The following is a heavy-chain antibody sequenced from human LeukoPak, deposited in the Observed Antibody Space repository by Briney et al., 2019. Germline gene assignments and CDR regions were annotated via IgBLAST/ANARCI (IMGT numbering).Heavy chain of an antibody. CDR2: IYTSGST. J-gene: IGHJ4*02. CDR3: ARDNSIFGVGFDY. D-gene: IGHD3-3*01. Sequence: NPSETLSLTCTVSGGSISGYYWSWIRQPAGKGLEWIGRIYTSGSTNYNPSLKSRVTISVDTSKNQFSLKLSSVTAADTAVYYCARDNSIFGVGFDYWGQGTLVTVSS. CDR1: GGSISGYY. V-gene: IGHV4-4*07.